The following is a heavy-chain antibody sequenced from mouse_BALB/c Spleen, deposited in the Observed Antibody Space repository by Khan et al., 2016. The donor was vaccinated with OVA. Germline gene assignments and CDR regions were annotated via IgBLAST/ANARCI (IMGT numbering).Heavy chain of an antibody. CDR2: IRLKSDNYAT. D-gene: IGHD4-1*02. Sequence: EVKLEVSGGGLVQPGGSIKLSCVASGFTFSSDWMSWVRQSPEKVLEWVAEIRLKSDNYATHYAESVKGKFTISRDDSKSRLYLQMTSLRAEDTGIYYCTQLGRSYWGQGTLVTVSA. V-gene: IGHV6-6*02. CDR3: TQLGRSY. CDR1: GFTFSSDW. J-gene: IGHJ3*01.